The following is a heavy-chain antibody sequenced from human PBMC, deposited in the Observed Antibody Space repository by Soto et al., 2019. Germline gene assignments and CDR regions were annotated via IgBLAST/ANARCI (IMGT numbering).Heavy chain of an antibody. D-gene: IGHD4-17*01. Sequence: EVQLVESGGGLVQPGGSLRLSCAASGFTFSSYSMNWVRQAPGKGLEWVSYISSSSSTIYYADSVKDRFTISRDNAKNSLYLQMNSLRDEDTAVYYCASMYDYQVNYYYYGMDVWGQGTTVTVS. J-gene: IGHJ6*02. CDR2: ISSSSSTI. CDR1: GFTFSSYS. CDR3: ASMYDYQVNYYYYGMDV. V-gene: IGHV3-48*02.